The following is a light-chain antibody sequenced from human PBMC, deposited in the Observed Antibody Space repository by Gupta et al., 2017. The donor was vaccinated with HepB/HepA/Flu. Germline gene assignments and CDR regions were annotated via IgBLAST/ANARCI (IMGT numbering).Light chain of an antibody. J-gene: IGLJ3*02. Sequence: FMLTQPHSVSESPVTTVPIPCTGISGSIASNYVQWFQQRPGSAPTIVIFEDNQRPSGVPDRCSGSVDSSSNSASLTISGLKTEDDADYYCQSYDRTNRWVFGGGTKLTV. V-gene: IGLV6-57*02. CDR3: QSYDRTNRWV. CDR2: EDN. CDR1: SGSIASNY.